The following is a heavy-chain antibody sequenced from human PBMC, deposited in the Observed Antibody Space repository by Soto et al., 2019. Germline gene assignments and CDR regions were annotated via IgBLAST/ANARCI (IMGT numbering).Heavy chain of an antibody. V-gene: IGHV3-53*02. D-gene: IGHD5-12*01. CDR3: ARGEIVAD. Sequence: EVQLVETGGGLVQPGGSLRLSCAASGFTVSNNYMSWVRQAPGKGLECVSIIYSGGRTFDRDSVKGRFTISRDNPKNTLYLQMDSLRADDTAVYYCARGEIVADWGQGTLVTVSS. J-gene: IGHJ4*02. CDR1: GFTVSNNY. CDR2: IYSGGRT.